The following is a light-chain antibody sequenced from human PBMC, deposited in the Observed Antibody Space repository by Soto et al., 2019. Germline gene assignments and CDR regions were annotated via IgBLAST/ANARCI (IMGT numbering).Light chain of an antibody. CDR1: QSVASSY. V-gene: IGKV3-20*01. Sequence: EIVLTQSPGTLSLFPGERATFSCRASQSVASSYLAWYQQKFGQAPRLLIYGASNRAAGIPDRFSGSGSGTDFTLTISRLEPEDSAVYFCQQYHSSPRTFGQGTKVEI. J-gene: IGKJ1*01. CDR3: QQYHSSPRT. CDR2: GAS.